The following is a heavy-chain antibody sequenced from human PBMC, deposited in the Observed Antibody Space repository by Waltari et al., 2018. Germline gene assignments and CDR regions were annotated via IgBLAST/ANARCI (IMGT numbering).Heavy chain of an antibody. Sequence: EVQLVESGGGLVQPGGFLRLPCAGSGFPFSSFTWHWGRQAPGKGLEWVSGISGIGDITSYADSVKGRFTISRDTSKNTLYLLLNSLRPGDTAIYYCASAPRPEVSAPFDFWGRGTLVTVSS. CDR1: GFPFSSFT. V-gene: IGHV3-23*04. J-gene: IGHJ4*02. D-gene: IGHD2-8*01. CDR2: ISGIGDIT. CDR3: ASAPRPEVSAPFDF.